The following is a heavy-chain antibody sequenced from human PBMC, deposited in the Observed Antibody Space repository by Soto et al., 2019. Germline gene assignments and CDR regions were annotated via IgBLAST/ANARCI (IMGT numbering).Heavy chain of an antibody. CDR1: GGSINNYY. Sequence: SETLSLTCTVSGGSINNYYWTWTRQSPGRGLEWIGYVNYTGSTNYNPTLKSRVTMSLDTSRNQFSLSLSSVTAADTAIYFCARYSPPKKSYDSNPGWFDPWGQGTLVTVSS. D-gene: IGHD3-22*01. J-gene: IGHJ5*02. CDR3: ARYSPPKKSYDSNPGWFDP. V-gene: IGHV4-59*01. CDR2: VNYTGST.